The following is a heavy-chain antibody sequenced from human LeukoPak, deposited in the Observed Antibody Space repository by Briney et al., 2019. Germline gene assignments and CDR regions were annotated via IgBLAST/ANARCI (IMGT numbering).Heavy chain of an antibody. V-gene: IGHV4-59*01. CDR1: GDSISTYY. D-gene: IGHD2-15*01. J-gene: IGHJ4*02. CDR3: VSSSPRYCTGGTCYSSRGFDY. CDR2: IYYRGTT. Sequence: SETLSLTCTVSGDSISTYYWSWIRQSPGKGLEWIAYIYYRGTTNYNPSLKSRVTISADTSKTQFSLILSSVTAADTAVYYCVSSSPRYCTGGTCYSSRGFDYWGQGALVTVSS.